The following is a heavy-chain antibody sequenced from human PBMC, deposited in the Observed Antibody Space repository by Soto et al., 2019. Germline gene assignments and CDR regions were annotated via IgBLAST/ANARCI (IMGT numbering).Heavy chain of an antibody. CDR1: GFTFSSYA. D-gene: IGHD3-10*01. J-gene: IGHJ5*02. CDR2: ISGSGGST. CDR3: AKLILQITMVRGLFDP. V-gene: IGHV3-23*01. Sequence: GGSLRLSCAASGFTFSSYAMSWVRQAPGKGLEWVSAISGSGGSTYYADSVKGRFTISRDNSKNTLYLQMNSLRAEDTAVYYCAKLILQITMVRGLFDPWGQGTLVTVSS.